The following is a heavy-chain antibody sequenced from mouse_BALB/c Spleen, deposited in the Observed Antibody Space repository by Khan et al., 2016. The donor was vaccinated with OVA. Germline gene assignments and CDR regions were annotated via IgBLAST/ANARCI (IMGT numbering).Heavy chain of an antibody. CDR1: GYSITSGYG. CDR2: ISYSGST. J-gene: IGHJ2*01. Sequence: VQRQELGPGLVKPSQSLSLTCTVTGYSITSGYGWNWIRQFPGNKLEWMGYISYSGSTNYNPSLKSRISITRDTSKNQFFLQLNSVTTEDTATYYCARTARIKYWGQGTTLTVSS. V-gene: IGHV3-2*02. CDR3: ARTARIKY. D-gene: IGHD1-2*01.